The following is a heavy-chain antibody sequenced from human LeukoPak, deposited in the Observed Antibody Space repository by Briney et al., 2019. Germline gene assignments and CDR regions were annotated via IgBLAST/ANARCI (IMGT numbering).Heavy chain of an antibody. Sequence: GGSLRLSCAASGFTVSSNYMSWVRQAPGEGLEWVSVIYSGGSTYYADSVKGRFTISRDNSKNTLYLQMNSLRAEDTAVYYCARGPHDRGYWYFDLWGRGTLVIVSS. V-gene: IGHV3-66*01. CDR2: IYSGGST. CDR3: ARGPHDRGYWYFDL. D-gene: IGHD6-13*01. CDR1: GFTVSSNY. J-gene: IGHJ2*01.